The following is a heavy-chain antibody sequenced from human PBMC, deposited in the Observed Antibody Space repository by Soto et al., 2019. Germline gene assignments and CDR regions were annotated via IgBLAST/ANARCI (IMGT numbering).Heavy chain of an antibody. CDR1: GYTFTGYY. CDR3: ARDRSIRSSRWYFAFDI. V-gene: IGHV1-2*02. CDR2: INPNSGGT. J-gene: IGHJ3*02. Sequence: ASVKVSCKASGYTFTGYYMHWVRQAPGQGLEWMGWINPNSGGTNYAQKFQGRVTMTRDTSISTAYMELSRLRSDDTAVYYCARDRSIRSSRWYFAFDIWGQGTMVTVSS. D-gene: IGHD6-13*01.